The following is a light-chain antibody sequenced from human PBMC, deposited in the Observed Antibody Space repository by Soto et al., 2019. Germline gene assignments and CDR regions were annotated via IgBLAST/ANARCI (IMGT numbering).Light chain of an antibody. CDR1: QSVSSN. Sequence: EIVMTQSPATLSVSPGERATLSCRASQSVSSNLAWYQQKPGQAPRLLIYGASTRATGTPAKFSGSGSATEFTLTISSLQSEDFALYYCQHYNNWPPAWTFGQGTKVEIK. CDR2: GAS. CDR3: QHYNNWPPAWT. V-gene: IGKV3-15*01. J-gene: IGKJ1*01.